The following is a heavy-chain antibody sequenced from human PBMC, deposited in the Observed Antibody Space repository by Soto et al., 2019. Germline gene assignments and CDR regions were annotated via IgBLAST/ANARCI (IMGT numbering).Heavy chain of an antibody. Sequence: EEQLLESGGGLAQPGGSLRLSCAASGFTFRGYAMSWVRQAPGKGPEWVSGISGSGDSTYHVKSVKGRFIISRDNSKNPLYLEINSLRAEDTAVYYCAKAYGASHSPFDCWGQGTLVAVSS. CDR3: AKAYGASHSPFDC. CDR1: GFTFRGYA. CDR2: ISGSGDST. V-gene: IGHV3-23*01. D-gene: IGHD2-21*01. J-gene: IGHJ4*02.